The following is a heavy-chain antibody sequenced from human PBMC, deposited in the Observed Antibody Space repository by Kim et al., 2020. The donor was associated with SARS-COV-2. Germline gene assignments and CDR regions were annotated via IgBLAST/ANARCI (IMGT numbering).Heavy chain of an antibody. D-gene: IGHD4-17*01. Sequence: SETLSLTCRVSAASISSYYWSWVRQPPGKGLEWIGFVHHSGSPMYNTTLKSRVTISLATSNTQSSLKLMSLTAAATAVYSCARLIGGDEADYAADYWGQG. CDR2: VHHSGSP. V-gene: IGHV4-59*03. CDR1: AASISSYY. J-gene: IGHJ4*02. CDR3: ARLIGGDEADYAADY.